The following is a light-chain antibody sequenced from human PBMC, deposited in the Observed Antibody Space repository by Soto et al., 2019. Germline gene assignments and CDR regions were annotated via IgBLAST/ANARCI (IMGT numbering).Light chain of an antibody. V-gene: IGKV3-15*01. CDR2: CAS. Sequence: EIVMTQSPATLSVSPGERATLSCRASQSVSSNLAWYQQKPGQAPRLLIYCASTRATDIPARFSGSGSGTEVTLTISSLQSEDFAIYYCQQYDNWPWTFGPGTKVEIK. CDR1: QSVSSN. CDR3: QQYDNWPWT. J-gene: IGKJ1*01.